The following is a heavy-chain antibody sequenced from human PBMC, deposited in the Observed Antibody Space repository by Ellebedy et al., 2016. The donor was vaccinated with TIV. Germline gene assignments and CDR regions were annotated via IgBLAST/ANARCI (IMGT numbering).Heavy chain of an antibody. J-gene: IGHJ4*02. Sequence: SVKVSCKASGVTFNSYGITWVRQAPGQGLEWMGGIIAIFGTKNYAQKFHGRVTITPDKSTGTAYMELSSLRSDDTAVYYCAGSRSYIPGYFDYWGQGTLVTVSS. D-gene: IGHD1-26*01. V-gene: IGHV1-69*06. CDR1: GVTFNSYG. CDR2: IIAIFGTK. CDR3: AGSRSYIPGYFDY.